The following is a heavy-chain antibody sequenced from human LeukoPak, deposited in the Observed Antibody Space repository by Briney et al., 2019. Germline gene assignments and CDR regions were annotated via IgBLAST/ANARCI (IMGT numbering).Heavy chain of an antibody. Sequence: SETLSLTCTVSGGSIRSSSYYWGWIRQPPGKGLEWIGTIYYSGSTYYNPSLKSRVTISVDTSKNQFSLKLSSVTAADTAVYYCARHNTGGIYSYFDYWGQGTLVTVSS. CDR2: IYYSGST. CDR3: ARHNTGGIYSYFDY. J-gene: IGHJ4*02. D-gene: IGHD1-26*01. V-gene: IGHV4-39*01. CDR1: GGSIRSSSYY.